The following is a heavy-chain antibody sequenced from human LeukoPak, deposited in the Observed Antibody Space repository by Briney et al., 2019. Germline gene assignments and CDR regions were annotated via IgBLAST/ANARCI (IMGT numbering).Heavy chain of an antibody. V-gene: IGHV4-34*01. CDR1: GGSFSGYY. Sequence: SETLSLTCAVYGGSFSGYYWSWIRQPPGKGLEWIGEINHSGSTNYNPSPKSRVTISVDTSKNQFSLKLSSVTAADTAVYYCARDPCHGALDYWGQGALVTVSS. CDR2: INHSGST. D-gene: IGHD2-2*01. CDR3: ARDPCHGALDY. J-gene: IGHJ4*02.